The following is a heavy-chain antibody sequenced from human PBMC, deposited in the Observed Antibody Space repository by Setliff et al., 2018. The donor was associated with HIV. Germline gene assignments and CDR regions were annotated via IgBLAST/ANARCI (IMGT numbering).Heavy chain of an antibody. CDR2: INHSGDT. V-gene: IGHV4-34*01. J-gene: IGHJ4*02. CDR3: AAQDLDLVKYYYMDY. Sequence: PSETLSLTCAVYGGSFSGYYWSWIRQPPGKGLEWIGDINHSGDTDYRPSLKSRVTMSVDTSKNQFSLKLISVTAADTAVYFCAAQDLDLVKYYYMDYWGPGALVTVSS. D-gene: IGHD2-21*01. CDR1: GGSFSGYY.